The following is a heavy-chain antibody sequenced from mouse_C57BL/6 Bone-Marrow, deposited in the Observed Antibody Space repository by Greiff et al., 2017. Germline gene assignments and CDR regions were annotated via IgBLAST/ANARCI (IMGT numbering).Heavy chain of an antibody. CDR1: GYTFTDYE. CDR3: TGPLYCGYYLSFDY. Sequence: QVQLQQSGAELVRPGASVTLSCKASGYTFTDYEMHWVKQTPVHGLEWIGAIDPETGGTAYNQKFKGKAKLTADKSSSTAYMELRSLTSEDSAVYYETGPLYCGYYLSFDYWGRGTTLTVSA. J-gene: IGHJ2*01. D-gene: IGHD2-3*01. CDR2: IDPETGGT. V-gene: IGHV1-15*01.